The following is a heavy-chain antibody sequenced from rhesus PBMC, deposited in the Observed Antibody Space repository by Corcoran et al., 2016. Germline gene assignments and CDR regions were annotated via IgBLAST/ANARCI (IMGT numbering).Heavy chain of an antibody. D-gene: IGHD4-23*01. J-gene: IGHJ4*01. Sequence: QVQLQESGPGLVKPSETLSLTCAVSAGSLSVYYWNWIRPPPGQGLEWIGYIGGRCGSTYYNPSRKSRVTSSTDTSKNQFSLKLSAVTAADTAVYYCARAKLGSTVTPDYWGQGVLVTVSS. V-gene: IGHV4-165*02. CDR3: ARAKLGSTVTPDY. CDR2: IGGRCGST. CDR1: AGSLSVYY.